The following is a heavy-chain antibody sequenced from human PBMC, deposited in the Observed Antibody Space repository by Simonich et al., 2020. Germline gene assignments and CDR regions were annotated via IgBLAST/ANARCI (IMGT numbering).Heavy chain of an antibody. CDR1: GFTFSSYS. CDR3: ARWIAVAGTGAYGMDV. Sequence: EVQLVESGGGLVKPGGSLRLSCAASGFTFSSYSMNLVRQAPGKGLEWVSSISSSSSYIYYAASVKGRLTISRDNAKTSLYLQMNSLRAEDTAVYYCARWIAVAGTGAYGMDVWGQGTTVTVSS. J-gene: IGHJ6*02. CDR2: ISSSSSYI. V-gene: IGHV3-21*01. D-gene: IGHD6-19*01.